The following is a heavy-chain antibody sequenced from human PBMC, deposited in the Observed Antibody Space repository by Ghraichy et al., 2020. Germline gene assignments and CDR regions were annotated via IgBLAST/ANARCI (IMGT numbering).Heavy chain of an antibody. J-gene: IGHJ6*02. D-gene: IGHD2-21*01. V-gene: IGHV3-53*01. CDR2: LYSDGSG. Sequence: GESLKISCAASGVSVSSNQMAWVRQAPGKGLEWVSILYSDGSGFYADTVRGRFTISRDESKNTLYLQMNSLRAEDTAVYYCARDRRYCGNNCYLYYYYGMDLWGRGTTVTVSS. CDR1: GVSVSSNQ. CDR3: ARDRRYCGNNCYLYYYYGMDL.